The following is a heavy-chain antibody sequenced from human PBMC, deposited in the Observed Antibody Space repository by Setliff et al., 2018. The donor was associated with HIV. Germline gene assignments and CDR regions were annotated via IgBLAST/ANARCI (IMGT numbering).Heavy chain of an antibody. J-gene: IGHJ5*02. CDR1: GGTFSSYA. V-gene: IGHV1-69*13. Sequence: SVKVSCKASGGTFSSYAISWVRQAPGQGLEWMGGIIPIFGTANYEQKFQGRVTITADESTSTAYMGLSSLRSEDTAVYYCARDGPIAAAGTAGLWFDPLGQETLVTVSS. D-gene: IGHD6-13*01. CDR2: IIPIFGTA. CDR3: ARDGPIAAAGTAGLWFDP.